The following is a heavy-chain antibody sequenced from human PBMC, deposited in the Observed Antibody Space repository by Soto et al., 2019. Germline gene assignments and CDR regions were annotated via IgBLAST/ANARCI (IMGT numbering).Heavy chain of an antibody. D-gene: IGHD6-13*01. Sequence: GGSLRLSCAASGFTFSSYVMSWVRQAPGKGLEWVSFFSDTGGSTYYADSVKGRFTISRDNAKNTVYLQMNSLRVEDTAVYYCAKGVYSSSWNTYFDYWGQGTPVTVSS. CDR1: GFTFSSYV. CDR3: AKGVYSSSWNTYFDY. CDR2: FSDTGGST. V-gene: IGHV3-23*01. J-gene: IGHJ4*02.